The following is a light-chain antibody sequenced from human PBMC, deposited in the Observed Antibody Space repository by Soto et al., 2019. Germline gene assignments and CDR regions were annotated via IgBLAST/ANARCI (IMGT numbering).Light chain of an antibody. CDR2: AAS. CDR3: QHLNDYRYT. CDR1: QAISSS. J-gene: IGKJ2*01. Sequence: DIQLTQXPSFLSASVGDRVTITCRASQAISSSLAWYQHNPGKAPKLLIYAASTLQNGVPSSFSGSGSGTEFTLTISSLQPEDFANYYCQHLNDYRYTFGQGTKVEIK. V-gene: IGKV1-9*01.